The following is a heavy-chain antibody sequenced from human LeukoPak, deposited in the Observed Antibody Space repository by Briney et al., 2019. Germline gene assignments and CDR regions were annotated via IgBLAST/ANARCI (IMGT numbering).Heavy chain of an antibody. Sequence: PSETLSLTCTVSSGSISSYYWSWIRQPAGKGLEWIGRIYTSGSTNYNPSLKSRVTMSVDTSKNQFSLKLSSVTAADTAVYYCARDWPYSSSWYWFDPWGQGTLVTVSS. CDR3: ARDWPYSSSWYWFDP. CDR1: SGSISSYY. D-gene: IGHD6-13*01. V-gene: IGHV4-4*07. CDR2: IYTSGST. J-gene: IGHJ5*02.